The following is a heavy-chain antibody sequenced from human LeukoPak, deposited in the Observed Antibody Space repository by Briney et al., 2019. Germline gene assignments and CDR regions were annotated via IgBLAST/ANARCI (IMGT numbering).Heavy chain of an antibody. CDR3: ARVVQSTDSSGFYLPEYFQH. J-gene: IGHJ1*01. CDR2: VYYSGTT. CDR1: GGSISLSYYY. D-gene: IGHD3-22*01. V-gene: IGHV4-39*02. Sequence: SETLSLTCSVSGGSISLSYYYWGWIRQPPGKALEWIGSVYYSGTTSYNPSLKSRVTISVDMSKNHFSLKLSSVTAADTAVYYCARVVQSTDSSGFYLPEYFQHWGQGTLVTVSS.